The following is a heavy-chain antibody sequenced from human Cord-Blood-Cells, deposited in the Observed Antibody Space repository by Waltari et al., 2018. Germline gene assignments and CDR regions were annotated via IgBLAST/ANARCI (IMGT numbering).Heavy chain of an antibody. V-gene: IGHV1-3*01. CDR2: INAGNGNT. CDR3: TTDSIAAARTLASEYFQH. Sequence: QVQLVQSGAEVKKPGASVKGSCKASGYTFTSYAMHWVRQAPGQRLEWMGWINAGNGNTKYSQKFQGRVTITRNTSASTDYMDLSSRRSEDTAVYYCTTDSIAAARTLASEYFQHWGQGTLVTVS. J-gene: IGHJ1*01. CDR1: GYTFTSYA. D-gene: IGHD6-13*01.